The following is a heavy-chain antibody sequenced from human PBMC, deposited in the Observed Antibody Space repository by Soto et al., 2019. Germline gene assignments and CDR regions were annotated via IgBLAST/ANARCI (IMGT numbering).Heavy chain of an antibody. Sequence: GASVKVSCKASGYTFTSYDINWVRQATGQGLEWMGWMNPNSGNTGYAQKFQGRVTMTRNTSISTAYMELSSLRSEDTAVYYCARASGDYDWFAPWGQGTLVTVSS. J-gene: IGHJ5*02. D-gene: IGHD4-17*01. V-gene: IGHV1-8*01. CDR1: GYTFTSYD. CDR3: ARASGDYDWFAP. CDR2: MNPNSGNT.